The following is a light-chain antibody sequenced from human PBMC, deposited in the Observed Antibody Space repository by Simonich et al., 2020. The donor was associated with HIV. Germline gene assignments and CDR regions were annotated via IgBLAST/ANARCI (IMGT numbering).Light chain of an antibody. V-gene: IGLV2-14*03. CDR2: VLT. Sequence: QSALTQPASVSGSPGQSITISCTGTSSDVGGYNYVSWYQQHPGKAPKLIIYVLTRRPSGVSNRFSGSKSGNTASLTISGLQAEDEADYYCCSYAGSYTLVFGGGTKLTVL. CDR3: CSYAGSYTLV. CDR1: SSDVGGYNY. J-gene: IGLJ2*01.